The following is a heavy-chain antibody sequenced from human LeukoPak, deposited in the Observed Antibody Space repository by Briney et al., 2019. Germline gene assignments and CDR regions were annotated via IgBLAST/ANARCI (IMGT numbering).Heavy chain of an antibody. V-gene: IGHV3-33*08. Sequence: GGSLRLSCAASGFIFSNAWMNWVRQAPGKGLEWVAVIWYDGSNKYYADSVKGRFTISRDNSKNTLYLQMNSLRAEDTAVYYCARDRGHSGSDYLDYWGQGTLVTVSS. CDR1: GFIFSNAW. D-gene: IGHD1-26*01. CDR3: ARDRGHSGSDYLDY. J-gene: IGHJ4*02. CDR2: IWYDGSNK.